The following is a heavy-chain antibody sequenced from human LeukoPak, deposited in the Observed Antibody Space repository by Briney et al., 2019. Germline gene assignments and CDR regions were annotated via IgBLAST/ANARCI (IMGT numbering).Heavy chain of an antibody. J-gene: IGHJ4*02. CDR3: ARDTDFWSGYFDY. Sequence: GGSLRLPCAASGFTFSSHSMNWVRQAPGKGLEWVSSISSSSSYIYYADSVKGRFTISRDNAKNSLYLQMNSLRAEDTAVYYCARDTDFWSGYFDYWGQGTLATVSS. V-gene: IGHV3-21*01. D-gene: IGHD3-3*01. CDR1: GFTFSSHS. CDR2: ISSSSSYI.